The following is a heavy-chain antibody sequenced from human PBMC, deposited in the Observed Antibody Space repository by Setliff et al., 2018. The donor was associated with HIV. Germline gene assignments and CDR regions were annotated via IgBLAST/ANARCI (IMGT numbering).Heavy chain of an antibody. Sequence: KTSETLSLTCTVSGDSISSSYYWTWIRQPPGKGLEWIGYIYTSGSTNYNPSLKNRVTISVDTSKNQFSLRLSSVTAADTAMFYCAREKYGDKFDYWGQGTMVTVSS. CDR3: AREKYGDKFDY. V-gene: IGHV4-4*08. CDR1: GDSISSSYY. CDR2: IYTSGST. D-gene: IGHD2-8*01. J-gene: IGHJ4*02.